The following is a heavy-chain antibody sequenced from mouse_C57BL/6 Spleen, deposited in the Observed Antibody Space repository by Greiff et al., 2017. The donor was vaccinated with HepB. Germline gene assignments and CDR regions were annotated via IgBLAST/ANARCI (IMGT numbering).Heavy chain of an antibody. CDR1: EYEFPSHD. Sequence: EVNLVESGGGLVQPGESLKLSCESNEYEFPSHDMSWVRKTPEKRLELVAAINSDGGSTYYPDTMERRFIISRDNTKKTLYLQMSSLRSEDTALYYCARGGLGLRNWYFDVWGTGTTVTVSS. CDR3: ARGGLGLRNWYFDV. V-gene: IGHV5-2*01. CDR2: INSDGGST. J-gene: IGHJ1*03. D-gene: IGHD3-3*01.